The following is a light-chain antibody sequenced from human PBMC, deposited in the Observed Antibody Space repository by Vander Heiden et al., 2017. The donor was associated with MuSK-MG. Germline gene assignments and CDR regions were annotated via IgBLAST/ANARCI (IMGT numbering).Light chain of an antibody. J-gene: IGKJ4*01. CDR3: QQECGSRS. Sequence: EIVLTQSPGTLSLSPGERATLSCRASQSVSSSYLAWYQQKPGQAPRLLIYGATSRAHGFPDRSSGSGPGTDFTLPHSRLGPENSAVDSLQQECGSRSFGGGTKVEIK. V-gene: IGKV3-20*01. CDR1: QSVSSSY. CDR2: GAT.